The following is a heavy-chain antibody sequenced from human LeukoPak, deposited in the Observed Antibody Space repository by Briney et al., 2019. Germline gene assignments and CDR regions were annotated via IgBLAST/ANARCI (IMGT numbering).Heavy chain of an antibody. V-gene: IGHV3-33*01. J-gene: IGHJ4*02. D-gene: IGHD3-9*01. CDR2: IWYDGSNI. Sequence: GRSLRLSCAASGFTFSTYGMHWVRQAPGKGLEWLAVIWYDGSNIYYADSVKGRFAISRDNSRNTLYLLLNSLRAEDTAVYYCALGLVTDYWGQGTLVTVSS. CDR1: GFTFSTYG. CDR3: ALGLVTDY.